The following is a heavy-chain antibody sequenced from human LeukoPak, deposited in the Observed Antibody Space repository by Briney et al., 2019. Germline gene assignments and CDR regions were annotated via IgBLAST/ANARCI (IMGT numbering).Heavy chain of an antibody. Sequence: SETLSLTCTVSGGSISSYYWSWIRQPPGKGLEWIGYIYYSGSTNYNPSLKSRVTISVDTSKNQFSLKVSSVTAADTAVYYCAKEKYYYDNSGYYYAPFDYWGQGTLVTVSS. D-gene: IGHD3-22*01. V-gene: IGHV4-59*12. CDR1: GGSISSYY. CDR2: IYYSGST. CDR3: AKEKYYYDNSGYYYAPFDY. J-gene: IGHJ4*02.